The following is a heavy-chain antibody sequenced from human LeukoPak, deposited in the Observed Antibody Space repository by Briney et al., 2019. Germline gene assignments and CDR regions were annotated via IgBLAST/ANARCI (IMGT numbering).Heavy chain of an antibody. V-gene: IGHV4-59*01. D-gene: IGHD2-15*01. Sequence: SETLSLTCTVSGVSISSYYWRWIRQPPGKGLEWIGYVYYSGRNNYNPPLKSRATISENTSNNQFFLKLSSVTAADTAVYYCARVSVPGTVVALGRFDPWGQGTLVTVSS. J-gene: IGHJ5*02. CDR1: GVSISSYY. CDR2: VYYSGRN. CDR3: ARVSVPGTVVALGRFDP.